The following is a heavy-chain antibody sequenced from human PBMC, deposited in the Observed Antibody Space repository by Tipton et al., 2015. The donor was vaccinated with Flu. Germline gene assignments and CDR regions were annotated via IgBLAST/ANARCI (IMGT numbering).Heavy chain of an antibody. Sequence: TLSLTCTVSSGSIRSTNYFCAWIRQPPGKRLELIGSIYPSGTTYYNPSLKSRVTISVDTSKSQFSLMLRSVTAADTAVYYCARASGVLEWRSWTLDSWGKGTLVTVSS. CDR2: IYPSGTT. D-gene: IGHD3-3*01. J-gene: IGHJ4*02. CDR1: SGSIRSTNYF. CDR3: ARASGVLEWRSWTLDS. V-gene: IGHV4-39*01.